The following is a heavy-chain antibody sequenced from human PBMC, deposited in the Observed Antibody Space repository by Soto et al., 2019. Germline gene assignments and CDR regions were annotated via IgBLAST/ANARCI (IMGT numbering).Heavy chain of an antibody. D-gene: IGHD6-13*01. V-gene: IGHV4-31*03. CDR1: GASISSGGDY. CDR3: ARDSIAAAGKVFDH. J-gene: IGHJ4*02. CDR2: IYYSGST. Sequence: PSEALSVTCPVSGASISSGGDYWSWIRQHPGKGLEWIGYIYYSGSTYYNPSLESRVTMSVDTSKNQFSLKLSSVTAADTAVYYCARDSIAAAGKVFDHWGQGTLVTVSS.